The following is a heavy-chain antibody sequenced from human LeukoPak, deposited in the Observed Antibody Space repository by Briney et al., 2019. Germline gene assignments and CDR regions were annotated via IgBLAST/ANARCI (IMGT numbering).Heavy chain of an antibody. J-gene: IGHJ4*02. CDR2: ISYDGSNK. V-gene: IGHV3-30-3*01. CDR1: GFTFSSYA. Sequence: RLSXAXSGFTFSSYAMHWVRQAPGKGLEWVAVISYDGSNKYYADSVKGRFTISRDNSKNTLYLQMNSLRAEDTAVYYCARGGDGYNWSFDYWGQGTLVTVSS. D-gene: IGHD5-24*01. CDR3: ARGGDGYNWSFDY.